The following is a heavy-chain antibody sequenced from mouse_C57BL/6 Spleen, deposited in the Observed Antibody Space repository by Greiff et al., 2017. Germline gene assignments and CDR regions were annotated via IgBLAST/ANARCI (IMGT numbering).Heavy chain of an antibody. CDR1: GYTFTSYW. CDR2: INPSNGGT. D-gene: IGHD1-1*02. Sequence: QVQLQQPGTELVKPGASVKLSCKASGYTFTSYWMHWVKQRPGQGLEWIGNINPSNGGTNYNKKFKRKATLTVDKSCSTAYMQLSSLTSEDSAVFYCARSGSYYAMDYWGQGTSVTVSS. J-gene: IGHJ4*01. V-gene: IGHV1-53*01. CDR3: ARSGSYYAMDY.